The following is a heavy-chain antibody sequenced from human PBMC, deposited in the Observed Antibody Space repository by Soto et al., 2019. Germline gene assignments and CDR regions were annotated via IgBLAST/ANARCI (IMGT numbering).Heavy chain of an antibody. CDR2: ISSSSSYI. D-gene: IGHD4-17*01. CDR3: ARGITYGGNTFGY. Sequence: SLRLSCAASGFTFSSYSMNWVRQAPGKGLEWVSSISSSSSYIYYADSVKGRFTISRDNAKNSLYLQMNSLRAEDTAVYYCARGITYGGNTFGYWGQGTLVTVSS. J-gene: IGHJ4*02. CDR1: GFTFSSYS. V-gene: IGHV3-21*01.